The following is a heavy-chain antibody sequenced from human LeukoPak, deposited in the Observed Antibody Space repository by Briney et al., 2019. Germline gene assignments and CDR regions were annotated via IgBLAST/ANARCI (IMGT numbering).Heavy chain of an antibody. V-gene: IGHV3-48*03. Sequence: GGSLRLSCAASGFTFSSYEMNWVRQAPGKGLEWVSYISSSGSTIYYADSVKGRFTISRDNAKNSLYLQMNSVRAEDTAVYYCARPQGYCSGGSCYPLDYYYYGMDVWGQGTTVTVSS. CDR3: ARPQGYCSGGSCYPLDYYYYGMDV. CDR2: ISSSGSTI. CDR1: GFTFSSYE. J-gene: IGHJ6*02. D-gene: IGHD2-15*01.